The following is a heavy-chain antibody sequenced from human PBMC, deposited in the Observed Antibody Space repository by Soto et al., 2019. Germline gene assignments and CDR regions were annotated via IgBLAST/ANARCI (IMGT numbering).Heavy chain of an antibody. CDR2: ISAYNGNT. D-gene: IGHD6-19*01. J-gene: IGHJ4*02. Sequence: ASVKVSCKASGYTFTSYAMHWVRQAPGQRLEWMGWISAYNGNTNYAQKLQGRVTMTTDTSTSTAYMELRSLRSDDTAVYYCARGAASSGWTHFDYWGQGALVTVSS. V-gene: IGHV1-18*01. CDR3: ARGAASSGWTHFDY. CDR1: GYTFTSYA.